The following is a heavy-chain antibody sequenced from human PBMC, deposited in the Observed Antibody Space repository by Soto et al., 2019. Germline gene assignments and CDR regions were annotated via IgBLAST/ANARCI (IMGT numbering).Heavy chain of an antibody. J-gene: IGHJ4*02. D-gene: IGHD6-6*01. V-gene: IGHV4-34*01. CDR1: GGSFSGYY. CDR3: ARVEYSSSSFDY. Sequence: QEHLQQWGAGLLKPSETLSLTCAVYGGSFSGYYWSWIRQPPGKGLEWIGEINHSGSANYNPSLKSRVTIAVDTSQNQYSLKLSSVTAADTAVYYCARVEYSSSSFDYWGQGTLVTVSS. CDR2: INHSGSA.